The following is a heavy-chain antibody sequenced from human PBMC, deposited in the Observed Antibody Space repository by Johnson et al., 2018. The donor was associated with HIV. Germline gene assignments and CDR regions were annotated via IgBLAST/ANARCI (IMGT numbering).Heavy chain of an antibody. CDR3: ASFVVVVAATGAFDI. CDR2: ISSSGRTI. Sequence: QVQLVESGGGVVQSGRSLRLSCAASGFAFSDYYMTWIRQAPGKGLESISYISSSGRTIYYADSVKGRFTMSRDNDKKSLYLQMNSLRAEDTAVYYCASFVVVVAATGAFDIWGQGTMVTVSS. J-gene: IGHJ3*02. V-gene: IGHV3-11*04. D-gene: IGHD2-15*01. CDR1: GFAFSDYY.